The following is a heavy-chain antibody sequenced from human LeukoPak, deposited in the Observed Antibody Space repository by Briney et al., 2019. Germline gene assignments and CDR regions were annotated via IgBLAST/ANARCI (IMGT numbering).Heavy chain of an antibody. CDR3: ARVLGRQIAVAGDDY. CDR1: GYTFTDYG. D-gene: IGHD6-19*01. Sequence: ASAKVSCKASGYTFTDYGIHWVRQAPGQGLEWMGWISAYNGNTNYVQKLQGRVAMTTDTSTSTAYMELRSLRSDDTAVYYCARVLGRQIAVAGDDYWGQGTLVTVSS. V-gene: IGHV1-18*01. CDR2: ISAYNGNT. J-gene: IGHJ4*02.